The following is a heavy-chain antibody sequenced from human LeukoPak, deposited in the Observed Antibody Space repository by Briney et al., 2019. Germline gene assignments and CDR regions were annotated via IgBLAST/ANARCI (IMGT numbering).Heavy chain of an antibody. Sequence: SVNVSCKASVYPLSHYDINGVRQPPAQGLEWMSRIRDNNGNTQYAREIQGRATMNTDTSTGTAYMEVRSLRSDDTAVYYCGRDFSSVHRGEVIYYWGQGTLVTVSS. CDR3: GRDFSSVHRGEVIYY. D-gene: IGHD3-10*01. CDR2: IRDNNGNT. V-gene: IGHV1-18*01. J-gene: IGHJ4*02. CDR1: VYPLSHYD.